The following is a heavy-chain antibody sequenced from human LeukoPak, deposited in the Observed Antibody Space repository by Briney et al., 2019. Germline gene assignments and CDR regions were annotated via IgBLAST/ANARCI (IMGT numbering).Heavy chain of an antibody. D-gene: IGHD1-7*01. V-gene: IGHV3-48*03. CDR1: GFTFNTYE. Sequence: GGSLRLSCAASGFTFNTYEMNWVRQAPGKGLEWVSYISSSGSTIYYADYVKGRFTISRDNAKNSLYLQMNSLRAEDTAVYYCARGGWNYAFNYWGQGTLVTVSS. CDR3: ARGGWNYAFNY. CDR2: ISSSGSTI. J-gene: IGHJ4*02.